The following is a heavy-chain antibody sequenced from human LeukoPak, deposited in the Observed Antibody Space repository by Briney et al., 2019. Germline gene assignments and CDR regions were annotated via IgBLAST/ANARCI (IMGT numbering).Heavy chain of an antibody. CDR1: GYTFTSYG. J-gene: IGHJ6*03. V-gene: IGHV1-18*01. Sequence: GASVKVSCKASGYTFTSYGISWVRQAPGQGLEWMGWISAYNGNTNYAQKLQGRVTMTTDTSTSTAYMELRSLRSDDTAVYYCARHRENYYDFWSGDYYYMDVWGKGTTVTVSS. CDR2: ISAYNGNT. CDR3: ARHRENYYDFWSGDYYYMDV. D-gene: IGHD3-3*01.